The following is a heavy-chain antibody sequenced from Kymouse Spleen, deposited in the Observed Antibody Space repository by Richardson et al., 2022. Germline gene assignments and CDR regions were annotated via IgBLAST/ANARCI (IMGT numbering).Heavy chain of an antibody. CDR1: GFTVSSNY. J-gene: IGHJ6*02. CDR2: IYSGGST. D-gene: IGHD2-8*01. Sequence: EVQLVESGGGLIQPGGSLRLSCAASGFTVSSNYMSWVRQAPGKGLEWVSVIYSGGSTYYADSVKGRFTISRDNSKNTLYLQMNSLRAEDTAVYYCASHCSSTSCPGIVLMVYARVYYYYGMDVWGQGTTVTVSS. V-gene: IGHV3-53*01. CDR3: ASHCSSTSCPGIVLMVYARVYYYYGMDV.